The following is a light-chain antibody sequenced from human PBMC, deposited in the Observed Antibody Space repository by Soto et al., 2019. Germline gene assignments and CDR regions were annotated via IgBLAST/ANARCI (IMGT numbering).Light chain of an antibody. CDR3: SSYTSSSTLV. J-gene: IGLJ3*02. CDR2: EVS. Sequence: QSVLTQPASVSGSPGQSITISCTGSRSDVGGYNYVSWYQQHPGKAPQVLIYEVSNRPSGVSNRFSGSKSGNTASLTISGLQAEDEADYYCSSYTSSSTLVFGGGTKLTVL. V-gene: IGLV2-14*01. CDR1: RSDVGGYNY.